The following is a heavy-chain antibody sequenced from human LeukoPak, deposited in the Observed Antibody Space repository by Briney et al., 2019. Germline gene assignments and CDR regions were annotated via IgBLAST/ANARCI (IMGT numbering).Heavy chain of an antibody. Sequence: GGSLRLSCVASGFIFSSYGINWVRQAPGKGLEWVAVISYDGTDKYYTDSVKGRFTISRDRSTNTVSLEMNGLRPEDTAVYYCAKSLSGWWTPGLDYLGQGTLVTVSS. CDR2: ISYDGTDK. CDR1: GFIFSSYG. D-gene: IGHD6-13*01. V-gene: IGHV3-30*18. J-gene: IGHJ4*02. CDR3: AKSLSGWWTPGLDY.